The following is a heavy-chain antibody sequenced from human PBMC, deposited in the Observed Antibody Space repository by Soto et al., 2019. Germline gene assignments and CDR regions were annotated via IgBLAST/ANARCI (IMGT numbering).Heavy chain of an antibody. CDR3: ARDQGEYCSSTSCPSSYYYYGMDV. J-gene: IGHJ6*02. D-gene: IGHD2-2*01. CDR1: GGTFSSYA. CDR2: IITIFGTA. V-gene: IGHV1-69*01. Sequence: QVQLVQSGAEVKKPGSSVKVSCKASGGTFSSYAISWVRQAPGQGLEWMGGIITIFGTANYAQKFQGRVTITADESTSTAYMELSSLRSEDTAVYYCARDQGEYCSSTSCPSSYYYYGMDVWGQGTTVTVSS.